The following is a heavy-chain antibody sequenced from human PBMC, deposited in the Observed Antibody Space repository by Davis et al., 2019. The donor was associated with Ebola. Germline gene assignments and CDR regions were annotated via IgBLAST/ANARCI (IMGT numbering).Heavy chain of an antibody. Sequence: GESLKISCAASGFTFSSYWMHWVRQAPGKGLVWVSRINTDGSSTTYADSVKGRFTISRDNAKNTLYLQMNSLRAEDTAVYYCAKDAAEQLVLILYYYYGMDVWGQGTTVTVSS. J-gene: IGHJ6*02. CDR3: AKDAAEQLVLILYYYYGMDV. CDR2: INTDGSST. V-gene: IGHV3-74*01. CDR1: GFTFSSYW. D-gene: IGHD6-6*01.